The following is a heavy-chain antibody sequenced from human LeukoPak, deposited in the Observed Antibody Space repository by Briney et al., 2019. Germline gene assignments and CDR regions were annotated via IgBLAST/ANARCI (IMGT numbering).Heavy chain of an antibody. V-gene: IGHV4-59*01. J-gene: IGHJ4*02. Sequence: PSETLSLTCTVSGGSISSYYWSWIRQPPGKGLEWIGYIYYSGSTNYNPSLKSRVTISVDTSKNQFSLKLSSVTAADTAVYYCARARNSSGWYLGYWGQGTLVTVSS. CDR3: ARARNSSGWYLGY. D-gene: IGHD6-19*01. CDR2: IYYSGST. CDR1: GGSISSYY.